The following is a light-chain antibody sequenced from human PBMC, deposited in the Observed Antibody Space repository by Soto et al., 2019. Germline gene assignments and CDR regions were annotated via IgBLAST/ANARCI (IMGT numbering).Light chain of an antibody. CDR2: GAS. J-gene: IGKJ5*01. V-gene: IGKV1-9*01. Sequence: DIQLNQSPSSLSAYIEDRVTMTCRASQGISSYLAWFQQKPGRAPNLLIYGASTLQSGVPSRFSGSGSGTDFTLTISNLQPEDFATYYCQQLNAYPLTFGQVTRLEF. CDR1: QGISSY. CDR3: QQLNAYPLT.